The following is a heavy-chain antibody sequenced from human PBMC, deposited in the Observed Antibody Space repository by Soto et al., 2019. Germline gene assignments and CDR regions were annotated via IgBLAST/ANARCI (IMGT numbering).Heavy chain of an antibody. CDR1: GFSFSSHN. J-gene: IGHJ5*02. V-gene: IGHV3-48*01. CDR2: ISTSGTTI. D-gene: IGHD6-19*01. CDR3: AKDAVADTWRWFDP. Sequence: PGGSLRLSCAASGFSFSSHNMHWVRQAPGKGLEWVSYISTSGTTIYYADSVKGRFTISRDDAKNSLYLQMNNLRAEDTAVYFCAKDAVADTWRWFDPWGQGTLVTVSS.